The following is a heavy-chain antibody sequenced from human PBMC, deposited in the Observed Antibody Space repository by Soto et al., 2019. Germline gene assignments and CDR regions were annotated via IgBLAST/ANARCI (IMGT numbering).Heavy chain of an antibody. V-gene: IGHV1-3*01. D-gene: IGHD3-10*01. CDR3: ARGGGLDD. J-gene: IGHJ4*02. CDR2: INAANGYT. CDR1: GYSFTSFP. Sequence: QVQLVQSGAEVKKPGASVKVSCKASGYSFTSFPIHWVRQAPGQGLECMGWINAANGYTRYSQKFQGRVTITRDTSATTAHMDLSSLTSEDTAVYYCARGGGLDDWGQGTLITVSS.